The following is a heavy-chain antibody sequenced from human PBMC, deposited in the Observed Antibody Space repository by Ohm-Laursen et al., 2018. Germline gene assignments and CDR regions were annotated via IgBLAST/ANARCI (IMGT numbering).Heavy chain of an antibody. CDR1: GFTFDDYA. D-gene: IGHD6-6*01. Sequence: SLRLSCSASGFTFDDYAMHWVRQAPGKGLEWVSGISWNSGSIGYADSVKGRFTISRDNAKNSLYLQMNSLRAEDTAVYYCARTSLWGQGTLVTVSS. V-gene: IGHV3-9*01. J-gene: IGHJ4*02. CDR2: ISWNSGSI. CDR3: ARTSL.